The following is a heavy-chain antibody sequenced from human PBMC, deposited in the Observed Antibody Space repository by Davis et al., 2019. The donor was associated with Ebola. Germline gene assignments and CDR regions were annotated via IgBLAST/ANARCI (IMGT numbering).Heavy chain of an antibody. J-gene: IGHJ6*04. CDR3: ARDLVAAAGLPYYYYYGMDV. D-gene: IGHD6-13*01. CDR2: ISGSGGTT. V-gene: IGHV3-23*01. CDR1: VITFSSYA. Sequence: GESLKISCADSVITFSSYAMTWVRQAPGKGLEWVSAISGSGGTTYYAGSVKGRFTISRDNSKKTLYLQMNSLRAEDTAVYYCARDLVAAAGLPYYYYYGMDVWGKGTTVTVSS.